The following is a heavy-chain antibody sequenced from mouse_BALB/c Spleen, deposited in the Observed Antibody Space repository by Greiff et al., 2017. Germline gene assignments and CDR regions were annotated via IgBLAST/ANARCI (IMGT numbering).Heavy chain of an antibody. Sequence: QVQLQQSGPGLVAPSQSLSITCTVSGFSLTDYGVSWIRQPPGKGLEWLGVIWGGGSTYYNSALKSRLSISKDNSKSQVFLKMNSLQTDDTAMYYCAKHLYYGNYYFDYWGQGTTLTVSS. V-gene: IGHV2-6-5*01. CDR2: IWGGGST. CDR1: GFSLTDYG. J-gene: IGHJ2*01. CDR3: AKHLYYGNYYFDY. D-gene: IGHD2-1*01.